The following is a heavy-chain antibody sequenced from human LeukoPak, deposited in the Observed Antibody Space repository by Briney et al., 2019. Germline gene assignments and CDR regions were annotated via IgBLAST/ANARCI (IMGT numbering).Heavy chain of an antibody. V-gene: IGHV1-2*02. CDR1: GYTFTGYY. CDR2: INPNSGGT. CDR3: ARDPFTMVRGVIITLHWFDP. Sequence: GASVKVSCKASGYTFTGYYMHWVRQAPGQGLEWMGWINPNSGGTNYAQKFQGRVTITRDTSISTAYMELSRLRSDDTAVYYCARDPFTMVRGVIITLHWFDPWGQGTLVTVSS. D-gene: IGHD3-10*01. J-gene: IGHJ5*02.